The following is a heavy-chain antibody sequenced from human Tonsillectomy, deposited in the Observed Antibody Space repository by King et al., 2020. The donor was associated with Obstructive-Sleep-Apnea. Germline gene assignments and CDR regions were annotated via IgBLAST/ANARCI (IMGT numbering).Heavy chain of an antibody. CDR2: ISYDGSNK. CDR3: ARDQERYYDFWSGYPPVTAYDY. J-gene: IGHJ4*02. Sequence: VQLVESGGGVVQPGRSLRLSCAASGFTFSSYPMHWVRQAPGKGLEWVAVISYDGSNKYYADSVKGRFTISRDNSKNTLYLQMNSLRAEDTAGYYCARDQERYYDFWSGYPPVTAYDYWGQGTLVTVSS. CDR1: GFTFSSYP. D-gene: IGHD3-3*01. V-gene: IGHV3-30*04.